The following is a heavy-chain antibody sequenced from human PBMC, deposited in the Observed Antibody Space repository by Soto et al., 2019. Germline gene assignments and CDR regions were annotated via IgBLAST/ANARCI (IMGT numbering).Heavy chain of an antibody. D-gene: IGHD2-8*01. CDR2: ISYDGSNK. V-gene: IGHV3-30-3*01. CDR1: GFTFSSYA. CDR3: ARDLEGPAYCTNGVCYRTDY. J-gene: IGHJ4*02. Sequence: GGALRLSCAASGFTFSSYAMHWVRQAPGKGLEWVAVISYDGSNKYYADSVKGRFTISRDNSKNTLYLQMNSLRAEDTAVYYCARDLEGPAYCTNGVCYRTDYWGQGT.